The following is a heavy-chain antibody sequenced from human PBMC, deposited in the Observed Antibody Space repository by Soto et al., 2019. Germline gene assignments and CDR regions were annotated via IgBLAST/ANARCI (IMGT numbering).Heavy chain of an antibody. J-gene: IGHJ5*02. CDR2: IIPIFGTA. V-gene: IGHV1-69*13. CDR3: AGYSSGWKLAKGFDP. D-gene: IGHD6-19*01. Sequence: SVKVSCKASGGTFSSYAISWVRQAPGQGLEWMGGIIPIFGTANYAQKFQGRVTITADESTSTAYMELSSLRSEDTAVYYCAGYSSGWKLAKGFDPWGQGTLVTVSS. CDR1: GGTFSSYA.